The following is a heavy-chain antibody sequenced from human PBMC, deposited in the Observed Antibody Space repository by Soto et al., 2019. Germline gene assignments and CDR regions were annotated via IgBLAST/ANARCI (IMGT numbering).Heavy chain of an antibody. CDR2: ISGSGGST. J-gene: IGHJ6*03. V-gene: IGHV3-23*01. Sequence: PGGSLRLSCAASGFTFSSYAMSWVRQAPGKGLEWVSAISGSGGSTYYADSVKGRFTISRDNSKNTLYLQMNSLRAEDTAVYYCATTPKLGYCSGGSCYSMDYYYYYMDVWGKGTTVTVSS. CDR3: ATTPKLGYCSGGSCYSMDYYYYYMDV. CDR1: GFTFSSYA. D-gene: IGHD2-15*01.